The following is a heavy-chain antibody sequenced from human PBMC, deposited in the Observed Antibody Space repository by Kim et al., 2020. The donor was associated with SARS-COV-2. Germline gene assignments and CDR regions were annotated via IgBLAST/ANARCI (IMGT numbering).Heavy chain of an antibody. Sequence: SETLSLTCAVYGGSFSGYYWSWIRQPPGKGLEWIGEINHSGSTNYNPSLKSRVTISVDTSKNQFSLKLSSVTAADTAVYYCARWSGWSDYWGQGTLVTVSS. V-gene: IGHV4-34*01. CDR2: INHSGST. CDR3: ARWSGWSDY. J-gene: IGHJ4*02. D-gene: IGHD6-19*01. CDR1: GGSFSGYY.